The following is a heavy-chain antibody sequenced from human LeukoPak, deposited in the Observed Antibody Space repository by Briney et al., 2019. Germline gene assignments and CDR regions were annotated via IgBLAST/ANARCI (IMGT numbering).Heavy chain of an antibody. V-gene: IGHV3-7*01. CDR1: GFTFSSYW. Sequence: GGSLRLSCVASGFTFSSYWMTWVRQAPGRGLERVANIKEDGSRTYYMDSVKGRFTISRDNAKNSLYLQMNSLRAEDTAVYYCARVLAAGDYWGQGTLVTVSS. J-gene: IGHJ4*02. D-gene: IGHD6-13*01. CDR3: ARVLAAGDY. CDR2: IKEDGSRT.